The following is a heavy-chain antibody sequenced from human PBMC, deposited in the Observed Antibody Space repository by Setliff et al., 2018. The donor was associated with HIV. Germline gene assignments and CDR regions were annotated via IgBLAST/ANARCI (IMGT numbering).Heavy chain of an antibody. J-gene: IGHJ4*02. CDR1: GGTFSSYA. CDR3: ARGLYSGSYWQDY. CDR2: IIPIFGTA. Sequence: SVKVSCKASGGTFSSYAISWVRQAPGQGREWMGGIIPIFGTANYAQKFQGRVTITADESTSTAYMELSSLRSEDTAVYYCARGLYSGSYWQDYWGQGTLVTVSS. D-gene: IGHD1-26*01. V-gene: IGHV1-69*13.